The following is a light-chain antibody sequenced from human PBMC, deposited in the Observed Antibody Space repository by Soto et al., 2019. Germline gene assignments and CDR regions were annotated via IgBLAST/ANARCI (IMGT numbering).Light chain of an antibody. CDR1: QRIYSN. J-gene: IGKJ5*01. CDR2: GAS. Sequence: EIVMTQSPATLSVSPGERVTFSCRASQRIYSNLAWYQHTPGQAPRLLISGASTGATGLPSRFSGSGSGTDFTLTINSLQSEDFAIYYCQQRQYWPPITFGQGTRLEIK. CDR3: QQRQYWPPIT. V-gene: IGKV3-15*01.